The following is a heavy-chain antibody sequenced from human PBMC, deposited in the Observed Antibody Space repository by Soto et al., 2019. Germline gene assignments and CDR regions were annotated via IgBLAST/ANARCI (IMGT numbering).Heavy chain of an antibody. Sequence: QVQLVQSGAEVKKPGASVKVSCKASGYTFTSYGISWVRQAPGQGLEWMGWISAYNGNTNYAQKLQGRVTMTTDTATSTAYMELRSLRSDDTAVYYCARDMGTTGTNHYYYCGMDVWGQGTTVTVSS. CDR1: GYTFTSYG. D-gene: IGHD1-1*01. CDR2: ISAYNGNT. V-gene: IGHV1-18*04. CDR3: ARDMGTTGTNHYYYCGMDV. J-gene: IGHJ6*02.